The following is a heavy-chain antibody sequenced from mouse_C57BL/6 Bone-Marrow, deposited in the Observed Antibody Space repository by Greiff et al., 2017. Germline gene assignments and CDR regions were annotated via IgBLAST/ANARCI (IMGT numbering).Heavy chain of an antibody. CDR2: IYPRSGNT. J-gene: IGHJ1*03. V-gene: IGHV1-81*01. CDR3: ARFGYGGYFDV. CDR1: GYTFTSYG. D-gene: IGHD2-2*01. Sequence: QVQLQQSGAELARPGASVKLSCKASGYTFTSYGISWVKQRTGQGLEWIGEIYPRSGNTYYNEKFKGKATLTADKSSSTAYMELRSLTSEDTAVYFCARFGYGGYFDVWGTGTTVTVSS.